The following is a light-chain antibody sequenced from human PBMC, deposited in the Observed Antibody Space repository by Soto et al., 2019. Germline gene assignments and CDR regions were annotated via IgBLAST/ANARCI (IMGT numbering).Light chain of an antibody. J-gene: IGKJ2*01. CDR2: GSS. CDR3: QQYGSSLRT. Sequence: EIVLTQSPGTLSLSPGERATLSCRASQSVSSTYLAWYQQKPGLAPRLLIYGSSSRAPGIPDRFSGSGSGTDFTLTISRLDPEDFAVYYCQQYGSSLRTFGQGTKLEIK. CDR1: QSVSSTY. V-gene: IGKV3-20*01.